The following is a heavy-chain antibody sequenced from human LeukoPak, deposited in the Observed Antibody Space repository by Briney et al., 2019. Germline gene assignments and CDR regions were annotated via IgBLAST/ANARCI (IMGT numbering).Heavy chain of an antibody. Sequence: SVKVSCKXSGGTFSSYAISWVRQAPGQGLEWMGRIIPIFGTANYSQKFQGRVTITTDESTSTAYMELCSLRSEDTAVYYCARGDVLRFLKWSPYSGDYYYYMDVWGKGTTVTVSS. V-gene: IGHV1-69*05. CDR2: IIPIFGTA. D-gene: IGHD3-3*01. CDR1: GGTFSSYA. J-gene: IGHJ6*03. CDR3: ARGDVLRFLKWSPYSGDYYYYMDV.